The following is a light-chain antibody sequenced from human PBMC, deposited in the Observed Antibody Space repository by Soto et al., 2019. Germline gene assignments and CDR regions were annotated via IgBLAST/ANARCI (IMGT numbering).Light chain of an antibody. V-gene: IGKV1-27*01. CDR3: QKYCSVPV. CDR1: QDIRNF. CDR2: AAS. J-gene: IGKJ3*01. Sequence: DIQMTQSPTSLSASVGDRVTITCRASQDIRNFVAWYQQKPGKAPKLLIYAASTLESGVPSRFSGGGSGADFSLTINSLQPEGVATYACQKYCSVPVFGPGTKVEIK.